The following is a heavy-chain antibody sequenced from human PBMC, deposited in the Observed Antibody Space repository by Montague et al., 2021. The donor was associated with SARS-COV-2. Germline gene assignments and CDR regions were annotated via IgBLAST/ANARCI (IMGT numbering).Heavy chain of an antibody. CDR3: ARGKDDITVVLVVTSSSSYFDS. Sequence: SETLSLTCAVYGGSFSGYFWTWVRQPPGKGLEWIGEIKHTGFTNYNPSLKSRVSLSMDTSKNQFSLRLTSMTAADTAVYYCARGKDDITVVLVVTSSSSYFDSWSRGTPVTVSS. D-gene: IGHD3-10*01. J-gene: IGHJ4*02. CDR2: IKHTGFT. CDR1: GGSFSGYF. V-gene: IGHV4-34*01.